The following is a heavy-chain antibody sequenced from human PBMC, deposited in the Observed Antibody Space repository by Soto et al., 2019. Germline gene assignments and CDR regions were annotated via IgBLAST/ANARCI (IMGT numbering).Heavy chain of an antibody. CDR2: IIPIFGTA. J-gene: IGHJ6*02. CDR1: EGTFSSYA. V-gene: IGHV1-69*06. D-gene: IGHD5-12*01. Sequence: ASVKVSCKASEGTFSSYAISWVRQAPGQGLEWMGGIIPIFGTANYAQKFQGRVTITADKSTSTAYMELSSLRSEDTAVYYCARATTPIEMATKGYYYGMDVWGQGTTVTVSS. CDR3: ARATTPIEMATKGYYYGMDV.